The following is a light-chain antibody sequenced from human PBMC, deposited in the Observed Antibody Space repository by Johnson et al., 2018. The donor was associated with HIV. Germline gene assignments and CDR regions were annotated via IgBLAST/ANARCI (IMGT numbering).Light chain of an antibody. CDR2: DNN. V-gene: IGLV1-51*01. J-gene: IGLJ1*01. CDR1: SSNIGNNY. Sequence: SVLTQPPSVSAAPGQKVTISCSGSSSNIGNNYVSWYQQLPGTAPKLLIYDNNKRPSGIPDRFSASKSGTSATLGITGLQNGDEADYYCGTWDSSLSAYVFGTGTKVTVL. CDR3: GTWDSSLSAYV.